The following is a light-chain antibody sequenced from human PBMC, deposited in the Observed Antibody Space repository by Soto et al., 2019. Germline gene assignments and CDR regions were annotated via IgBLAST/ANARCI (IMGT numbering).Light chain of an antibody. J-gene: IGKJ1*01. CDR1: QSVSRNY. CDR2: DAF. CDR3: QQYGDSPRT. V-gene: IGKV3-20*01. Sequence: ELVLTQSPGTLSLSPGERATLSCRASQSVSRNYLAWYQQIPGQAPRLLIYDAFNRATGIPDRFSGRGSGTDFTLTISSLEPEDFAVYYCQQYGDSPRTFGQGTKVEIK.